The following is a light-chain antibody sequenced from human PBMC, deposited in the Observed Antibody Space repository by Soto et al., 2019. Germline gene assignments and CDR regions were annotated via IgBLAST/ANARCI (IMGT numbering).Light chain of an antibody. J-gene: IGKJ4*01. CDR2: GAS. V-gene: IGKV3-20*01. Sequence: EIVLTQSPGTLSLSPGERATLSCRASQSISSSYLAWYQQKPGQAPRLLIYGASSRATGIPDRFSGSGSGTDFTLTISRLEPEDFATYYCQQANSFPLTFGGGNRVDSK. CDR3: QQANSFPLT. CDR1: QSISSSY.